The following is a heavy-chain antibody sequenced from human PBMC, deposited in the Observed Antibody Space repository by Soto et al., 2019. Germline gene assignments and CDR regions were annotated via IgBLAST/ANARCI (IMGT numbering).Heavy chain of an antibody. CDR3: ARGGAVVVPGAVDRHNWFDP. D-gene: IGHD2-2*01. J-gene: IGHJ5*02. Sequence: QVQLVQSGAEVKKPGSSVKVSCEASGGTFSSYSFSWVRQAPGQGLEWMGRVIPILGMANYAQKFQGRVTITADKPTSKVYVELSSLRSEDTAVYYCARGGAVVVPGAVDRHNWFDPWGRGTLVTVSS. V-gene: IGHV1-69*02. CDR2: VIPILGMA. CDR1: GGTFSSYS.